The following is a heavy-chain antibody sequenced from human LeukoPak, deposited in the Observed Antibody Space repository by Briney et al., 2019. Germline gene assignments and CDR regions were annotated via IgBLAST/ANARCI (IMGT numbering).Heavy chain of an antibody. V-gene: IGHV3-53*04. Sequence: GGSLRLSCVASGFTVSSNYMSWVRQAPGKGLEWVSVIYSAGNTYYADSVKGRFTISRHNSENTLYLHMNSLRVKDTAVYFCARGGTPGYSSGRIDYWGQGTLVTVSS. CDR1: GFTVSSNY. CDR3: ARGGTPGYSSGRIDY. D-gene: IGHD6-19*01. CDR2: IYSAGNT. J-gene: IGHJ4*02.